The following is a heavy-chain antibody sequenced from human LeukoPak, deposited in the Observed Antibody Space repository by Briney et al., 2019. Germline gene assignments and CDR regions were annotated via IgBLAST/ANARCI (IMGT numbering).Heavy chain of an antibody. CDR3: AGDGSGSYRPTDY. V-gene: IGHV4-39*07. D-gene: IGHD3-10*01. CDR2: IYYSGST. Sequence: GSLRLSCAASGFTFSSYEMNWVRQPPGKGLEWIGSIYYSGSTYYNPSLKSRVTISVDTSKNQFSLKLSSVTAADTAVYYCAGDGSGSYRPTDYWGQGTLVTVSS. J-gene: IGHJ4*02. CDR1: GFTFSSYE.